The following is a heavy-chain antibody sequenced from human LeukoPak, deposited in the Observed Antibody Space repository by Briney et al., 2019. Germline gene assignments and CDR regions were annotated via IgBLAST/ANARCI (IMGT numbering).Heavy chain of an antibody. CDR3: ARSSALGYSSGWIFDY. J-gene: IGHJ4*02. CDR2: ISAYNGNT. CDR1: GYTFTSYG. Sequence: EASVKVSCKASGYTFTSYGISWVQQAPGQGLEWMGWISAYNGNTNYAQKLQGRVTMTTDTSTSTAYMELRSLRSDDTAVYYCARSSALGYSSGWIFDYWGQGTLVTVSS. V-gene: IGHV1-18*01. D-gene: IGHD6-19*01.